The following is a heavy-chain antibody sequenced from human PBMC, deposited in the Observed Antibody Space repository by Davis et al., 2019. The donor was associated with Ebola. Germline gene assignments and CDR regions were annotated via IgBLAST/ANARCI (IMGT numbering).Heavy chain of an antibody. CDR2: INPNSGGT. Sequence: ASVKVSCKASGYTFTGYYMHWVRQAPGQGLEWMGWINPNSGGTNYAQKFQGWVTMTRDTSISTAYMELSRLRSDDTAVYYCARSRGYSYGRSYYYYGMDVWGQGTTVTVSS. V-gene: IGHV1-2*04. CDR3: ARSRGYSYGRSYYYYGMDV. J-gene: IGHJ6*02. D-gene: IGHD5-18*01. CDR1: GYTFTGYY.